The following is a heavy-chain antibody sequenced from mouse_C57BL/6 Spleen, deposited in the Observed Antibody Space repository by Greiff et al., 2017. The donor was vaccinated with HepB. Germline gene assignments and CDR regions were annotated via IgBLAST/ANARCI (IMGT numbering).Heavy chain of an antibody. D-gene: IGHD4-1*01. Sequence: VKLQQPGAELVKPGASVKLSCKASGYTFTSYWMQWVKQRPGQGLEWIGEIDPSDSYTNYNQKFKGKATLTVDTSSSTAYMQLSSLTSEDSAVYYCARKGGNWDYFDYWGQGTTLTVSS. J-gene: IGHJ2*01. CDR2: IDPSDSYT. CDR1: GYTFTSYW. V-gene: IGHV1-50*01. CDR3: ARKGGNWDYFDY.